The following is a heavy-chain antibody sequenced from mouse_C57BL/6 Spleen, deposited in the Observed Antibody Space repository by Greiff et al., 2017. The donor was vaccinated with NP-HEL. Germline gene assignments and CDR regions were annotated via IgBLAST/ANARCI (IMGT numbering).Heavy chain of an antibody. Sequence: QVQLQQPGAELVRPGSSVQLSCKASGYTFTSYWMHWVKQRPIQGLEWIGNIDPSDSETHYNQKFKDKATLTVDKSSSTAYMQLSSLTSEDSAVYYCARAYGSSQYYFDYWGQGTTLTVSS. D-gene: IGHD1-1*01. CDR1: GYTFTSYW. CDR2: IDPSDSET. J-gene: IGHJ2*01. CDR3: ARAYGSSQYYFDY. V-gene: IGHV1-52*01.